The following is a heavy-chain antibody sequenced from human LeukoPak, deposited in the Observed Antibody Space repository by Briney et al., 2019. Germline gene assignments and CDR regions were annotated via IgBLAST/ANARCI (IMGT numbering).Heavy chain of an antibody. Sequence: GGSLRLSCAASGFTFSSYAMSWVREAPARGLEWVSSLRGNGDTFYADSVKGRFTLSRDDSRNTVYLQLNNLRVEDTAVYYCAKGDGYSYGTIDYWGQGTLVTVSS. V-gene: IGHV3-23*01. CDR1: GFTFSSYA. J-gene: IGHJ4*02. CDR2: LRGNGDT. CDR3: AKGDGYSYGTIDY. D-gene: IGHD5-18*01.